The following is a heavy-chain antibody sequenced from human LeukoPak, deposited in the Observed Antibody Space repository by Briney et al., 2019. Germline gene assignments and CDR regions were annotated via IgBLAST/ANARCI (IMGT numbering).Heavy chain of an antibody. D-gene: IGHD2-2*01. CDR1: GYTFTGYY. CDR3: ARDPPRXTRAYYXYMDV. CDR2: INPNSGGT. Sequence: ASVKVSCKASGYTFTGYYMHWVRQAPGQGLEWMGRINPNSGGTNYAQKFQGRVTMTRDTSISTAYMELSRLRSDDTAVYYCARDPPRXTRAYYXYMDVWGKGTTVTVSS. J-gene: IGHJ6*03. V-gene: IGHV1-2*06.